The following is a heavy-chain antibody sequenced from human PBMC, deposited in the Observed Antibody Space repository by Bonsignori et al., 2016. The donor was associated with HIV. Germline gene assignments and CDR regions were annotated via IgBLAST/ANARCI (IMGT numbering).Heavy chain of an antibody. CDR3: ARDSGVVYYYMDV. J-gene: IGHJ6*03. CDR2: IYSGGST. V-gene: IGHV3-66*01. Sequence: VRQAPGKGLEWVSVIYSGGSTYYADSVKGRFTISRDNSKNTLYLQMNSLRAEDTAVYYCARDSGVVYYYMDVWGKGTTVTVSS. D-gene: IGHD2-15*01.